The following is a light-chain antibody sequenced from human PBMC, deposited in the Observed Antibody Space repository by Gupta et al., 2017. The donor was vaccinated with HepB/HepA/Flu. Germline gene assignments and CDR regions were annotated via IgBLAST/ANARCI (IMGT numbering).Light chain of an antibody. J-gene: IGKJ1*01. CDR1: QRIGKY. CDR3: QQRDNIPWT. V-gene: IGKV1-39*01. Sequence: DIQMTQSPSSLSASVGDRVTITCRASQRIGKYLNWYHHKPGKAPKLLIYGASTVKSGVPSRFSGSGSGTDFTLTISRRQPEDFATFHCQQRDNIPWTFGQGTKVEVK. CDR2: GAS.